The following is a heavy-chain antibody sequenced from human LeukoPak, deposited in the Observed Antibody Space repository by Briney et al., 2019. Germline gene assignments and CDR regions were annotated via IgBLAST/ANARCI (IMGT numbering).Heavy chain of an antibody. CDR2: ISSSGSTI. CDR1: GLTFSSYE. J-gene: IGHJ5*02. V-gene: IGHV3-48*03. CDR3: ARGEYSYGHNWFDP. Sequence: PGGSLRLSCAASGLTFSSYEMNWVRQAPGKGLEWVSYISSSGSTIYYADSVKGRFTISRDNAKNSLYLQMNSLRAEDTAVYYCARGEYSYGHNWFDPWGQGTLVTVSS. D-gene: IGHD5-18*01.